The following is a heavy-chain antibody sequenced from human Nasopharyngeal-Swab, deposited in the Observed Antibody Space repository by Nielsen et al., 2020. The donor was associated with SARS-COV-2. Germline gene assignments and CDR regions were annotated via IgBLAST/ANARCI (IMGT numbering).Heavy chain of an antibody. Sequence: GESLKISCAASGFTFSSYAMHWVRQAPGKGLEWVAVISYDGSNKYYADPVKGRFTISRDNSKNTLYLQMNSLRAEDTAVYYCARDMPLFGGVIDYWGQGTLVTVSS. D-gene: IGHD3-16*01. CDR2: ISYDGSNK. CDR1: GFTFSSYA. J-gene: IGHJ4*02. V-gene: IGHV3-30*04. CDR3: ARDMPLFGGVIDY.